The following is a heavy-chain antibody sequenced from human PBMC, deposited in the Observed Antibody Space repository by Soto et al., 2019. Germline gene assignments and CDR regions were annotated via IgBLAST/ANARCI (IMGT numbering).Heavy chain of an antibody. J-gene: IGHJ4*02. CDR2: INAGNGNT. CDR3: ARDGCSSTSCYQKFGSFDY. Sequence: QVQLVQSGAEVKKPGASVKVSCKASGYTFTSNAMHWVRQAPGQRLEWMGWINAGNGNTKYSQKFQSRVTITRDTSASTAYMELSSLRSEDTAVYYCARDGCSSTSCYQKFGSFDYWGQGTLVTVSS. CDR1: GYTFTSNA. D-gene: IGHD2-2*01. V-gene: IGHV1-3*01.